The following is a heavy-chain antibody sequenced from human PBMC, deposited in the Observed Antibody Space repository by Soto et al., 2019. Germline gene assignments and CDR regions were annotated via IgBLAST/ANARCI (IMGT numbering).Heavy chain of an antibody. CDR2: IIPLFGRA. CDR1: GGTFNKYG. Sequence: QLQLVQSGAEVKKPGSSVKVSCKASGGTFNKYGISWVRQAPGQGLEWMGGIIPLFGRANYAQKFQGRVTITADESTSASYMKFSSLISDDTAVYYCASGEGGFLWFGEDWGQGTPVTV. V-gene: IGHV1-69*12. CDR3: ASGEGGFLWFGED. D-gene: IGHD3-10*01. J-gene: IGHJ4*02.